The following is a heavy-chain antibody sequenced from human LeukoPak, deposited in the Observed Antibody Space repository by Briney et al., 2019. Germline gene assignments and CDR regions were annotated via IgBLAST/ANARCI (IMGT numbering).Heavy chain of an antibody. CDR3: ARDMGRGYSYGYVY. J-gene: IGHJ4*02. Sequence: SETLSLTCTVSGGSISSYYWSWIRQPPGKGLEWIGYIYYSGSTNYNPSLKSRVTISVDTSKNQFSLKLSSVTAADTAVYYCARDMGRGYSYGYVYWGQGTLVTVSS. CDR1: GGSISSYY. CDR2: IYYSGST. D-gene: IGHD5-18*01. V-gene: IGHV4-59*12.